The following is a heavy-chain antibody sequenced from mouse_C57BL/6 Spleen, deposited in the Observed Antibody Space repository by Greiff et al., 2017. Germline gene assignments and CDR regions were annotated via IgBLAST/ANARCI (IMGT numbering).Heavy chain of an antibody. V-gene: IGHV5-16*01. Sequence: EVKLVESEGGLVQPGSSMKLSCTASGFTFSDYYMAWVRQVPEKGLEWVANINYDGSSTYYLDSLKSRFIISRDNAKNILYLQMSSLKSEDTATYYCARVDVYYAMDYWGQGTSVTVSS. J-gene: IGHJ4*01. CDR3: ARVDVYYAMDY. CDR1: GFTFSDYY. D-gene: IGHD2-3*01. CDR2: INYDGSST.